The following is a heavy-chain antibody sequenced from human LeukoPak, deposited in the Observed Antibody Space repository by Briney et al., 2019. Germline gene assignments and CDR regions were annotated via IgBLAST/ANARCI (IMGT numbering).Heavy chain of an antibody. CDR3: VRGPYGSGISNWFDP. D-gene: IGHD3-10*01. CDR1: GGSISSYY. Sequence: SETLSLTCTVSGGSISSYYWSWIRQPPGKGLEWIGFVHYSGSTHYNPSLKSRVTISVDTSKNQFSLRLTSVSAADTAVYYCVRGPYGSGISNWFDPWGQGTQVIVSS. V-gene: IGHV4-59*01. CDR2: VHYSGST. J-gene: IGHJ5*02.